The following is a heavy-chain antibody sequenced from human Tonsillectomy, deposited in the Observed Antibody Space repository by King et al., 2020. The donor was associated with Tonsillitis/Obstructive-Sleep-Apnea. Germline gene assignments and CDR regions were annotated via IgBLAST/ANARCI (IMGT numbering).Heavy chain of an antibody. CDR3: AREDIVPVPVVMGGGFDY. D-gene: IGHD2-2*01. CDR1: GGSFSGYY. Sequence: VQLQQWGAGLLKPSETLSLTCAVYGGSFSGYYWSWIRQPPGKGLEWIGEINHSGSTNYNPFLKSRVTLSVDTSKKQFSLKLGSVTAADTAVYYCAREDIVPVPVVMGGGFDYWGQGTLVTVSS. CDR2: INHSGST. V-gene: IGHV4-34*01. J-gene: IGHJ4*02.